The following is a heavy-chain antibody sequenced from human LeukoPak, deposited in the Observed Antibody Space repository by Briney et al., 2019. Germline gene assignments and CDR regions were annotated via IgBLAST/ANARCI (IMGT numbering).Heavy chain of an antibody. CDR1: GFSLSAYG. J-gene: IGHJ4*02. CDR2: IWYDGTSK. CDR3: ARSQSSSLIDY. D-gene: IGHD6-13*01. V-gene: IGHV3-33*01. Sequence: GGSLRLSCAASGFSLSAYGVHWVRQAPGKGLEWVAVIWYDGTSKDYADSVKGRFAFSRDNSKNTLYLQMNSLTVEDTAVYYCARSQSSSLIDYWGQGTLVTVSS.